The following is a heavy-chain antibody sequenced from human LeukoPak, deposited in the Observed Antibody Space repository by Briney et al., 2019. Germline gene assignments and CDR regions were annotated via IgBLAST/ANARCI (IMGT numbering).Heavy chain of an antibody. D-gene: IGHD4-17*01. V-gene: IGHV4-59*01. J-gene: IGHJ4*02. Sequence: SETLSLTCTVSGGSISNYYWSWIRQPPGKGLEWIGYIHYSGSTNYNPSLKSRVTISVDTSKNQLSLKLSSVTAADTAVYYCARPASGDYAFDYWGQGTLVTVSS. CDR3: ARPASGDYAFDY. CDR2: IHYSGST. CDR1: GGSISNYY.